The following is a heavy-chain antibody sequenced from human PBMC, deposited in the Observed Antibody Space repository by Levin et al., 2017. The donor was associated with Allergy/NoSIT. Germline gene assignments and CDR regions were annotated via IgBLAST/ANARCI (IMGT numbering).Heavy chain of an antibody. D-gene: IGHD5-18*01. CDR2: FDPEDGET. CDR3: ATGLYYVDTAMASRHWYFDR. CDR1: GYALTELS. J-gene: IGHJ2*01. Sequence: GESLKISCKVSGYALTELSMHWVRQAPGKGLEWMGGFDPEDGETIYAQKFQGRVTMTEDTSTDTAYMELSSLRSEDTAVYYCATGLYYVDTAMASRHWYFDRWGRGTLVTVSS. V-gene: IGHV1-24*01.